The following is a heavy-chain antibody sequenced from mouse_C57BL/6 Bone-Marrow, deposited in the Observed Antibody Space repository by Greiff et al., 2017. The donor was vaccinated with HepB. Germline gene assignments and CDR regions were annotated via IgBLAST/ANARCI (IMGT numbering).Heavy chain of an antibody. J-gene: IGHJ4*01. Sequence: VQLKQSGPVLVKPGASVKMSCKASGYTFTDYYMNWVKQSHGKSLEWIGVINPYNGGTSYNQKFKGKATLTVDKSSSTAYMELNSLTSEDSAVYYCARGRDSNYVYWGQGTSVTVSS. CDR1: GYTFTDYY. D-gene: IGHD2-5*01. V-gene: IGHV1-19*01. CDR3: ARGRDSNYVY. CDR2: INPYNGGT.